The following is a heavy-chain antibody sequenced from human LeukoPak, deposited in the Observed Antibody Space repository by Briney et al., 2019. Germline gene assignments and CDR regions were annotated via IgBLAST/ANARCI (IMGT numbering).Heavy chain of an antibody. J-gene: IGHJ4*02. V-gene: IGHV4-59*08. D-gene: IGHD2-2*01. CDR3: ARGLSITTCYYY. CDR2: IYYSGST. CDR1: GGSISSYY. Sequence: SETLSLTCTVSGGSISSYYWSWIRQPPGKGLEWIGYIYYSGSTNYNPSLKSRVTISVDTSKDQFSLKLSSVTAADTAVYYCARGLSITTCYYYWGQGTLVTVSS.